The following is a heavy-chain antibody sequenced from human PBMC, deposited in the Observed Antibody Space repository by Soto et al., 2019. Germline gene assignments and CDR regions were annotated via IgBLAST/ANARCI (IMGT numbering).Heavy chain of an antibody. J-gene: IGHJ4*02. CDR1: GFTFSNFW. V-gene: IGHV3-7*01. CDR2: IKQDGGEK. Sequence: GGSLRLSCAASGFTFSNFWMSWVRQAPGKGLEWVANIKQDGGEKYYVDSVRGRFTISRDNAKNSLHLQMDSLRAEDTAVYFCARDKKYDSIWGSVFDFWGQGALVTVSS. CDR3: ARDKKYDSIWGSVFDF. D-gene: IGHD3-16*01.